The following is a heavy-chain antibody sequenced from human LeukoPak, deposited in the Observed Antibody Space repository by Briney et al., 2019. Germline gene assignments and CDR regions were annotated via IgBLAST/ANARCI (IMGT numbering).Heavy chain of an antibody. D-gene: IGHD2-2*01. V-gene: IGHV4-39*01. CDR1: GGSISSSSYY. Sequence: SETLSLTCTVSGGSISSSSYYWGWIRQPPGKGLEWIGSIYYSGSTYYNPSLKSRVTISVDTSKNQFSLKLSSVTAADTAVYYCARDVPAAITGGSDAFDIWGQGTMVTVSS. CDR2: IYYSGST. CDR3: ARDVPAAITGGSDAFDI. J-gene: IGHJ3*02.